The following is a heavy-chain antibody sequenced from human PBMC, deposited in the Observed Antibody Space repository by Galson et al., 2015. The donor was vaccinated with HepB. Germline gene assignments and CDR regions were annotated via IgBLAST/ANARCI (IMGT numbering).Heavy chain of an antibody. CDR2: TYYRSKWYN. Sequence: CAISGDSVSSNSAAWNWIRQSPSRGLEWLGRTYYRSKWYNDYAVSVKSRITINPDTSKNQFSLQLNSVTPEDTAVYYCAKQVASTLYSSYNWFDPWGQGTLVTVSS. CDR3: AKQVASTLYSSYNWFDP. V-gene: IGHV6-1*01. D-gene: IGHD6-19*01. CDR1: GDSVSSNSAA. J-gene: IGHJ5*02.